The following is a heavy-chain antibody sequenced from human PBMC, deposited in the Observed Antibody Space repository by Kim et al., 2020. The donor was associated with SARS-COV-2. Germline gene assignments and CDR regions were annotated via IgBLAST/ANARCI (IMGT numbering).Heavy chain of an antibody. J-gene: IGHJ4*02. CDR1: GFTFSSYS. Sequence: GGSLRLSCVASGFTFSSYSMNWVWQAPGKGLEWISYISSSGSTIYYADSVKGRFIISRDNAKNSLYLQVNNPTDEDTAVYYCARKYDSSGYYSTYNYFDYWGQGTLVSVSS. D-gene: IGHD3-22*01. CDR3: ARKYDSSGYYSTYNYFDY. CDR2: ISSSGSTI. V-gene: IGHV3-48*02.